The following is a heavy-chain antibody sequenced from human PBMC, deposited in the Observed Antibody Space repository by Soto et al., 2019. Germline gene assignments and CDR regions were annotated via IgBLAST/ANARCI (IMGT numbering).Heavy chain of an antibody. CDR2: ISYDGSDK. Sequence: QVQLVESGGGVVQPGRSLRLSCAGSGFPFTSYGMHWVREGPDKGLEWVAVISYDGSDKYYADSVKGRFTISGVNSNNMLYMQMNNPRPADTALYYCVGGQYFFNSRGQGTLVIVAA. CDR3: VGGQYFFNS. D-gene: IGHD3-10*01. J-gene: IGHJ4*02. V-gene: IGHV3-30*03. CDR1: GFPFTSYG.